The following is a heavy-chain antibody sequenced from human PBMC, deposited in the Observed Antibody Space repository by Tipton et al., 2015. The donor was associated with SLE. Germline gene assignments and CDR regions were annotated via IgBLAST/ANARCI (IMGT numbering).Heavy chain of an antibody. Sequence: TLSLTCAVYGGSFSGYYWSWIRQPPGKGLEWIGEINHSGSTNYSPSLKSRVTISVDTSKNQFSLKLSSVTAADTAVYYCAGLMINRGNWFDPWGQGTLVTVSS. CDR1: GGSFSGYY. CDR3: AGLMINRGNWFDP. CDR2: INHSGST. J-gene: IGHJ5*02. V-gene: IGHV4-34*01. D-gene: IGHD3-16*01.